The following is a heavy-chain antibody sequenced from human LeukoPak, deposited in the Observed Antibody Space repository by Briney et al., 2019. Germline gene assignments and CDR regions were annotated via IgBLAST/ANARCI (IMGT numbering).Heavy chain of an antibody. J-gene: IGHJ4*02. V-gene: IGHV4-34*01. CDR1: GGSFSGYY. CDR2: INHSGST. CDR3: ASLVYGSGTYPRI. D-gene: IGHD3-10*01. Sequence: SETLSLTCAVYGGSFSGYYWSWIRQPPGKGLEWIGEINHSGSTNYNPSLKSRVTMSVDTSKNQFSLNLNSVTATDTAVYFCASLVYGSGTYPRIWGQGTLVTVSS.